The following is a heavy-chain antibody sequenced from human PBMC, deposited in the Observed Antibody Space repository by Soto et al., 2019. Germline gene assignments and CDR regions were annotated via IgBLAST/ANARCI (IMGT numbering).Heavy chain of an antibody. V-gene: IGHV1-69*13. CDR2: IIPIFGTA. J-gene: IGHJ6*02. CDR1: GGTFSSYA. Sequence: ASVKVSCKASGGTFSSYAISWVRQAPGQGLEWMGGIIPIFGTANYAQKFQGRVTITADESTSTAYMELSSLRSEDTAVYYCARVPVNGDYYYGMDVWGQGTTVTVSS. D-gene: IGHD7-27*01. CDR3: ARVPVNGDYYYGMDV.